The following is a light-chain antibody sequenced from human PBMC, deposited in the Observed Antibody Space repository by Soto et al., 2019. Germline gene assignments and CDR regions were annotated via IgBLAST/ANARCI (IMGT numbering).Light chain of an antibody. V-gene: IGKV1-27*01. J-gene: IGKJ4*01. CDR2: DAS. Sequence: LQMTQSPPSLSASIGDRVTVTCRASHDIGNSLAWYQQRPGESPRLLIYDASTLQSGVPARFRGSGSRTDFTLAISSLRPEDVANYYCQNYHTAPLTFGGGTKVEVK. CDR3: QNYHTAPLT. CDR1: HDIGNS.